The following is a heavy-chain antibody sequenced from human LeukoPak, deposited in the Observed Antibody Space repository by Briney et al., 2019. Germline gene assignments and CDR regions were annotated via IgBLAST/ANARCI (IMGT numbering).Heavy chain of an antibody. D-gene: IGHD3-10*01. J-gene: IGHJ5*02. Sequence: ASVKVSCKASRYTFTVYYMHWVRQAPGQGLEWMGWINPNSGGTNYAQKFQGWVTMTRDTSISTAYMELSRLRSDDTAVYYCARDPGSYYYGSGSYYNGNWFDPWGQGTLVTVSS. CDR3: ARDPGSYYYGSGSYYNGNWFDP. V-gene: IGHV1-2*04. CDR2: INPNSGGT. CDR1: RYTFTVYY.